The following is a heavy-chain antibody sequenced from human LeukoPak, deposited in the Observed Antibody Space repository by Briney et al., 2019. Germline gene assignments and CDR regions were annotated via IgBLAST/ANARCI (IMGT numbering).Heavy chain of an antibody. Sequence: GGSLRLSCAASGFTFSSYSMNWVRQAPGKGLEWVSSISSSSSYIYYADSVKGRFTISRDNAKNSLYLQMNSLRAEDTAVYYCAREGKFRGVFDYWGQGTLVTVSS. J-gene: IGHJ4*02. CDR3: AREGKFRGVFDY. CDR1: GFTFSSYS. D-gene: IGHD3-16*01. V-gene: IGHV3-21*01. CDR2: ISSSSSYI.